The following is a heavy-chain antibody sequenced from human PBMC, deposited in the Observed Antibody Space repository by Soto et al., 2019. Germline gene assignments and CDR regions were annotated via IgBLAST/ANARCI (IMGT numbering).Heavy chain of an antibody. CDR1: GGSISSYY. Sequence: PSETLSLTCTVSGGSISSYYWSWIRQPPGKGLEWIGYIYYSGSTNYNPSLKSRVTISVDTSKNQFSLKLSSVTAADTAVYYCAREYCTNGVCWFDYWGQGTLVTVSS. CDR2: IYYSGST. D-gene: IGHD2-8*01. V-gene: IGHV4-59*12. J-gene: IGHJ4*02. CDR3: AREYCTNGVCWFDY.